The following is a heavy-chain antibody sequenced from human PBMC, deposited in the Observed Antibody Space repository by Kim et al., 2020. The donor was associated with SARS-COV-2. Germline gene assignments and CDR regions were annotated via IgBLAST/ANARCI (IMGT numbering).Heavy chain of an antibody. J-gene: IGHJ4*02. Sequence: SVKGRFTISRDNSKDTLYLQMNSLRAEDTAVYYCANLATATGVFREADDYWGQGTLVTVSS. D-gene: IGHD2-15*01. CDR3: ANLATATGVFREADDY. V-gene: IGHV3-30*02.